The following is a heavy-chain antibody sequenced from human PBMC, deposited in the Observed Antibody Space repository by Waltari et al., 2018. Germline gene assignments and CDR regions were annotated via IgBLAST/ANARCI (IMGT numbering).Heavy chain of an antibody. J-gene: IGHJ4*02. Sequence: EVQLVESGGVVVQPGGSLRLSCAASGFTFDDYTMHWVRQAPGKGLEWVSFISWEGGSKYYADSVNGRFTISRDNSKNSLYLQMNSLRTEDTALYYCAKDEGFDYWGQGTLVTVSS. V-gene: IGHV3-43*01. CDR2: ISWEGGSK. CDR1: GFTFDDYT. CDR3: AKDEGFDY.